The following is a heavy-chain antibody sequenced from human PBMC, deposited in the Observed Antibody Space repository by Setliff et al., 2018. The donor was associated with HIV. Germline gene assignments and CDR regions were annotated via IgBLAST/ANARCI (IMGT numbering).Heavy chain of an antibody. Sequence: PSETLSLTCSVSGGSISSSNYYWGWIRQPPGKGLEWIGNIYYSGSTYYNPSLKSRVTISVDTSKNQFSLKLSSVTAANTAVYYCATKGADVAFDIWGRGTMVTVSS. V-gene: IGHV4-39*01. CDR3: ATKGADVAFDI. J-gene: IGHJ3*02. CDR1: GGSISSSNYY. CDR2: IYYSGST.